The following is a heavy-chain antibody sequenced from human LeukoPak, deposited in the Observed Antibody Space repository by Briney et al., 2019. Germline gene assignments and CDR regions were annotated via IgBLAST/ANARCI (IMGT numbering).Heavy chain of an antibody. V-gene: IGHV1-69*05. CDR3: ARVVAAAGENWFDP. Sequence: ASVKVSCKASGGTFSSYAISWVRQAPGQGLEWMGGIIPIFGTANYAQKFQGRVTITTDESTSTAYMELSSLRSEDTAVYYCARVVAAAGENWFDPWGQGTLVTVSS. J-gene: IGHJ5*02. D-gene: IGHD6-13*01. CDR1: GGTFSSYA. CDR2: IIPIFGTA.